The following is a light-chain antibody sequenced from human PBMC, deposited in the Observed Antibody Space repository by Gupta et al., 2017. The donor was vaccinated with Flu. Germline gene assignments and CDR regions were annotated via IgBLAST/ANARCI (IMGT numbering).Light chain of an antibody. V-gene: IGLV6-57*01. J-gene: IGLJ3*02. CDR3: QSYDGTNRGV. CDR2: EDN. Sequence: NFILTQPHSVSESPGKTVTIPCSRSSCSIASNYVQWYQQRPGSSPTTVIYEDNQRPSGVPDRFSGSIDSSSNPASRTISGLQTEDEADSHCQSYDGTNRGVFGGGTKLTVL. CDR1: SCSIASNY.